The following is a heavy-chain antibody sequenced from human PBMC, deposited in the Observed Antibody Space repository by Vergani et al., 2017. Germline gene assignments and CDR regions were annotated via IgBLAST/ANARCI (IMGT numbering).Heavy chain of an antibody. V-gene: IGHV3-7*01. Sequence: EVQLVESGGDFVQPGGSLTLSCAASGFNVGHYWMSWVRQAPGKGLEWVANIKEDGTEKYYLDSVKGRFTISRDIAENSIYLEMNSLRVEDTAVYYCAREGVPRRCIVGAPDFWGQGTQVTVSS. J-gene: IGHJ4*02. CDR1: GFNVGHYW. CDR3: AREGVPRRCIVGAPDF. CDR2: IKEDGTEK. D-gene: IGHD1-26*01.